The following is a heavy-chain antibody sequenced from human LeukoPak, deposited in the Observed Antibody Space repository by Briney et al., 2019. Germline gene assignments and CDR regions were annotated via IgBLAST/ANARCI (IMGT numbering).Heavy chain of an antibody. Sequence: PGGFLRLSCAGSGFTFSGYAMTWVRQAPGKGLEWVATISSTGGSTYYADSMKGRFSISRDNSNNTLFVQMFSLRADDTAVYYCAKVPDGSPRGYWYFDLWGRGTLVTVSS. J-gene: IGHJ2*01. CDR1: GFTFSGYA. V-gene: IGHV3-23*01. CDR3: AKVPDGSPRGYWYFDL. D-gene: IGHD5-24*01. CDR2: ISSTGGST.